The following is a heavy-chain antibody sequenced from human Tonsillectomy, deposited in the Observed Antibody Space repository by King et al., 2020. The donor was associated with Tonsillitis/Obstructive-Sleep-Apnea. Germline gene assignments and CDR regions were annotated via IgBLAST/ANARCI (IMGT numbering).Heavy chain of an antibody. Sequence: VQLVESGGNLVQPGGSLRLSCAASGLTVSSNYMSWVRQAPGKGLDWVSLIYSDGSSFHADSVKGRVTISRDNSKNTLYLHMNSLRAEDTAVYYCARARSLDYDGGAFDIWGQGTMVTVSS. CDR3: ARARSLDYDGGAFDI. CDR1: GLTVSSNY. D-gene: IGHD3-3*01. CDR2: IYSDGSS. V-gene: IGHV3-66*01. J-gene: IGHJ3*02.